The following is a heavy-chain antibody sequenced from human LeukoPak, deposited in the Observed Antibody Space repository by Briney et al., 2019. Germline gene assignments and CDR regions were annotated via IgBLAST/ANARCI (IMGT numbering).Heavy chain of an antibody. D-gene: IGHD6-13*01. CDR2: IYYSGST. CDR3: ARGWVYSSSWYFGGFGY. CDR1: GGSISSYY. V-gene: IGHV4-59*12. Sequence: SETLSLTCTVSGGSISSYYWSWIRQPPGKGLEWIGYIYYSGSTNYNPSLKSRVTISVDTSKNQFSLKLSSVTAADTAVYYCARGWVYSSSWYFGGFGYWGQGTLVTVSS. J-gene: IGHJ4*02.